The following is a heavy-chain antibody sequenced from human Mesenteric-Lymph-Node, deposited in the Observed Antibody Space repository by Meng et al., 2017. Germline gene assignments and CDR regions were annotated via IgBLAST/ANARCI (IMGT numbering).Heavy chain of an antibody. CDR1: GGSFSGYY. D-gene: IGHD6-13*01. V-gene: IGHV4-34*01. CDR2: INHSGST. J-gene: IGHJ5*02. CDR3: ARDWHSSSWGTGFDP. Sequence: QGQLQQSGAGLLKPSETLSLTCAVYGGSFSGYYWSWIRQPPGKGLEWIGEINHSGSTNYNPSLKSRVTISVDTSKNQFSLKLSSVTAADTAVYYCARDWHSSSWGTGFDPWGQGTLVTVFS.